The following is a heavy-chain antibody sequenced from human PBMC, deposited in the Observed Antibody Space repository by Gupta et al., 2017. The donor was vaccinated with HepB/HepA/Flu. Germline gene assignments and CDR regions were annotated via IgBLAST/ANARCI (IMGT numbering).Heavy chain of an antibody. CDR1: GFTFSTSA. V-gene: IGHV3-23*01. CDR2: ITDSSGGT. D-gene: IGHD3-3*01. J-gene: IGHJ4*02. CDR3: AKVWGGYYFDY. Sequence: EVHVLESGGTLVQPGGSLRLSCEASGFTFSTSAMTWVRQAPGRGLEWVAGITDSSGGTFYADSVKGRFTVTRDNSKSTLYLQMNSLRADDTAEYYCAKVWGGYYFDYWGQGTLVIVS.